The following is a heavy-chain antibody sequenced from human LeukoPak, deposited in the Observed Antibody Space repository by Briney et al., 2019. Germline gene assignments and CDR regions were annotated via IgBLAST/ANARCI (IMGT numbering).Heavy chain of an antibody. CDR3: AKEGRGYDFWGGYTFDV. D-gene: IGHD3-3*01. Sequence: GGSLRLSCAGSGFFFSSYWMSWVRQAPGEGLEWVAAISGGGVNTYYAESVKGRFTVSRDNSENTLHLQMNSLRVDDTAVYYCAKEGRGYDFWGGYTFDVWGRGTMVSVSS. CDR2: ISGGGVNT. J-gene: IGHJ3*01. CDR1: GFFFSSYW. V-gene: IGHV3-23*01.